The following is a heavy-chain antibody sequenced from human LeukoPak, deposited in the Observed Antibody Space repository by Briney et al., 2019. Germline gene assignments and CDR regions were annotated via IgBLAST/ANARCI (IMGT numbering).Heavy chain of an antibody. Sequence: GGSLRLSCAASGFTFSSYAMSWVRQAPGKGLEWVSAISDSGGSTYYADSVKGRFTISRDNSKNTLYLQMNSLRAEDTAVYYCARKGPIQLWSKYYFDYWGQGTLVTVSS. CDR2: ISDSGGST. CDR1: GFTFSSYA. CDR3: ARKGPIQLWSKYYFDY. D-gene: IGHD5-18*01. J-gene: IGHJ4*02. V-gene: IGHV3-23*01.